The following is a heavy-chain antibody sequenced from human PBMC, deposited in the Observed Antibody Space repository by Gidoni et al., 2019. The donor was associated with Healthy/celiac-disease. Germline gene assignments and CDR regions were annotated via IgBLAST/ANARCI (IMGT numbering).Heavy chain of an antibody. J-gene: IGHJ4*02. CDR2: IWYDGSNK. CDR3: ARGGYYDSSGYYSPYYFDY. V-gene: IGHV3-33*08. CDR1: GFTFSSSG. Sequence: QVQLVDSGGGVVQPGRYLRLSCAASGFTFSSSGIHWVLQAPGKGLEWVAVIWYDGSNKYYADTVKGRFTISRDNSKNTLYLQMNSLRAEDTAVYYCARGGYYDSSGYYSPYYFDYWGQGTLVTVSS. D-gene: IGHD3-22*01.